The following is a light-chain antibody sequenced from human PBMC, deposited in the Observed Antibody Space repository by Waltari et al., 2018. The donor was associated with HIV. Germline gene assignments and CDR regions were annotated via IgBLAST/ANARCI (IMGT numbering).Light chain of an antibody. CDR3: QSYDSSLSGWV. CDR1: SPTLRPGSD. CDR2: GNS. V-gene: IGLV1-40*01. J-gene: IGLJ3*02. Sequence: QSVLTQPPSVSGAPWHSVTISCTVTSPTLRPGSDSHSYHQLPGTAPKLLIYGNSNRPAGVPDRFSGSKSGTSASLAITGLQAEDEADYYCQSYDSSLSGWVFGGGTKLTVL.